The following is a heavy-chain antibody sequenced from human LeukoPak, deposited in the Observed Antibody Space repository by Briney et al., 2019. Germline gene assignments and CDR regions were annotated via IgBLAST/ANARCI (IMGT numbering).Heavy chain of an antibody. CDR3: AKGGYCSSTSCPNDY. CDR2: ISGSGGST. D-gene: IGHD2-2*01. CDR1: GFTFSSYA. J-gene: IGHJ4*02. V-gene: IGHV3-23*01. Sequence: GGSLRLSCAASGFTFSSYAMSWVRQAPGKGLEWVSTISGSGGSTYYADSVKGRFTISRDNSKNTLYLQMKSLRAEDTAVYYCAKGGYCSSTSCPNDYWGQGTLVTVSS.